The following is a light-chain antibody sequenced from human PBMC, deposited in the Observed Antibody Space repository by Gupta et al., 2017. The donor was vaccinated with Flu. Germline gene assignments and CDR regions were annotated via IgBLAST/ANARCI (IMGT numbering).Light chain of an antibody. Sequence: PSILSASVGDRVTITCRASQGIDKWLGWYQQKPGKAPKLMIYEASSVEGGVPSRFSGSGSGKEFTLTISSLQPDDLATYCWQQDNSYPFTFGQGTKLEIK. CDR2: EAS. J-gene: IGKJ2*01. CDR3: QQDNSYPFT. V-gene: IGKV1-5*01. CDR1: QGIDKW.